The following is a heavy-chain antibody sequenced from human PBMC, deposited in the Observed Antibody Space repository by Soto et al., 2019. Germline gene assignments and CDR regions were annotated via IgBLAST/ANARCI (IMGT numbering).Heavy chain of an antibody. J-gene: IGHJ6*02. Sequence: ASVKVSCKAIGYSFTRHYMHWVRQAPGQGLEWMGRIFPGCGNITYAQKFQGRVTITTDESTSTAYMELSSLRSEDTAVYYCARHDCISTSCYYYYYYGMDVWGQGTTVTVSS. CDR3: ARHDCISTSCYYYYYYGMDV. V-gene: IGHV1-46*01. D-gene: IGHD2-2*01. CDR2: IFPGCGNI. CDR1: GYSFTRHY.